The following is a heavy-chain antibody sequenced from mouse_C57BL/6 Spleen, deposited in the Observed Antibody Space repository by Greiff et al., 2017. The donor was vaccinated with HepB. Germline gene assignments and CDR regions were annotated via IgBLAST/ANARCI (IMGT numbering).Heavy chain of an antibody. Sequence: DVQLVESGGGLVQPKGSLKLSCAASGFTFNTYAMHWVRQAPGKGLEWVARIRSKSSNYATYYADSVKDRFTISRDDSQSMLYLQMNNLKTEDTAMYYCVRESRSTMITTRYCDVWGTGTTVTVSS. CDR3: VRESRSTMITTRYCDV. CDR1: GFTFNTYA. J-gene: IGHJ1*03. CDR2: IRSKSSNYAT. V-gene: IGHV10-3*01. D-gene: IGHD2-4*01.